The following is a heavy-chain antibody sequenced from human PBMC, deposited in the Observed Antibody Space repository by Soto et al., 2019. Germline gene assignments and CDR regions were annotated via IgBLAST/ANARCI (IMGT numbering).Heavy chain of an antibody. D-gene: IGHD3-16*01. Sequence: EVQLLDSGGGLVQPGGSLRLSCAASGFTFSNYAMTWVRQGPGKGLEWVSGISGSGGRSYYADSVKGRFTISRDNSKSTLYLHMNSLRAEDTAVYNCAKASFVCSSAQPYYFVDWGQGTLVTVSS. CDR3: AKASFVCSSAQPYYFVD. CDR1: GFTFSNYA. CDR2: ISGSGGRS. J-gene: IGHJ4*02. V-gene: IGHV3-23*01.